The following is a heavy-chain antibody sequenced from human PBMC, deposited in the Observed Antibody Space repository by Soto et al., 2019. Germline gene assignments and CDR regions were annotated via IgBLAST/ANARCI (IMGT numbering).Heavy chain of an antibody. J-gene: IGHJ4*02. CDR3: ARAISSYYGSGDHFDY. V-gene: IGHV1-18*01. CDR2: ISVYNGNT. D-gene: IGHD3-10*01. Sequence: ASVKVSCKASGYTFSSYGPSWVRQAPGQGLEWMGWISVYNGNTNYAQKLQGRVTMTTETSTSTAYMELRSLRSDDTAVYYCARAISSYYGSGDHFDYWGQGTLVTVPQ. CDR1: GYTFSSYG.